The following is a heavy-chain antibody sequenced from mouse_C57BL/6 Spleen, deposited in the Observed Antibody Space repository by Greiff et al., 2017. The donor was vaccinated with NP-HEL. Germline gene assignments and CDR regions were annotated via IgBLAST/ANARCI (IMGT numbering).Heavy chain of an antibody. V-gene: IGHV1-4*01. J-gene: IGHJ3*01. CDR2: INPSSGYT. D-gene: IGHD2-3*01. Sequence: QVQLQQSGAELARPGASVKMSCKASGYTFTSYTMHWVQQRPGQGLEWIGYINPSSGYTKYNQKFKDKATLTADKSSSTAYMQLSSLTSEDSAVYYCAREVDGYYPAYWGQGTLVTVSA. CDR1: GYTFTSYT. CDR3: AREVDGYYPAY.